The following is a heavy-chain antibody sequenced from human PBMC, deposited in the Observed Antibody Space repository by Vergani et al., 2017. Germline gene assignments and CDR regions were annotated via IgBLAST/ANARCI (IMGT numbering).Heavy chain of an antibody. CDR2: IYYSGST. V-gene: IGHV4-39*01. J-gene: IGHJ3*02. Sequence: QLQLQESGPGLVKPSETLSLTCTVSGGSISSSSYYWGWIRQPPGKGLEWIGSIYYSGSTYYNPSLRSRVTIFVDASKNQFSLKLSSVTAADTAVYYCAREKNVLRVLEWLPRAFDIWGQGTMVTGSS. D-gene: IGHD3-3*01. CDR1: GGSISSSSYY. CDR3: AREKNVLRVLEWLPRAFDI.